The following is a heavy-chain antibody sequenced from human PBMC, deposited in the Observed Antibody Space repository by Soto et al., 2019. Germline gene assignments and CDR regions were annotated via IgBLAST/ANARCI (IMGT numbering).Heavy chain of an antibody. CDR2: ISGGGSTT. CDR1: GFTFSSYA. J-gene: IGHJ1*01. D-gene: IGHD6-13*01. CDR3: ARDQAAGGTISRYFQD. Sequence: EVQLLESGGGLVQPEWSLRLSCEASGFTFSSYAMRWVRQAPGKGLEWVSGISGGGSTTYYADSVKGRFTISRDKSKNTLYLQVNSLRAEDTAVYYCARDQAAGGTISRYFQDWGQGTLVTVPS. V-gene: IGHV3-23*01.